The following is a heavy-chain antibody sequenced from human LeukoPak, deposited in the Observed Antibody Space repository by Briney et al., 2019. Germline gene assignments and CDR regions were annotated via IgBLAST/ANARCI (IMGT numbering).Heavy chain of an antibody. CDR1: GGTFSSYA. J-gene: IGHJ5*02. V-gene: IGHV1-69*13. D-gene: IGHD1-7*01. CDR2: IIPIFGTA. CDR3: ARGNYGARGFDP. Sequence: SVKVSCKASGGTFSSYAISWVRQAPGQGLEWMGGIIPIFGTANYAQKFQGRVTITADESTSTAYMELSSLRSEDTAVYYCARGNYGARGFDPWGQGTLVTVSS.